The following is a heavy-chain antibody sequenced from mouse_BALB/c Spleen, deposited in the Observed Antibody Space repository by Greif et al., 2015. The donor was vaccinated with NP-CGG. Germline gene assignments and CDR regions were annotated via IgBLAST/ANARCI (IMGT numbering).Heavy chain of an antibody. CDR1: GFTLSSFG. CDR3: ARIYYDYGYAMDY. CDR2: ISSGSSTI. V-gene: IGHV5-17*02. J-gene: IGHJ4*01. Sequence: EVKLVESGGGLVQPGGSRKLSCAASGFTLSSFGMHWVRQAPEKGLEWVAYISSGSSTIYYADTVKGRFTISRDNPKNTLFLQMTSLRSEDTAMYYCARIYYDYGYAMDYWGQGTSVTVSS. D-gene: IGHD2-4*01.